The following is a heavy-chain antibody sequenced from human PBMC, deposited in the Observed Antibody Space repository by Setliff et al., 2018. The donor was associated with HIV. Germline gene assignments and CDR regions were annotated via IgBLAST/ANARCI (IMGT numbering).Heavy chain of an antibody. Sequence: SESLSLTCAVYGESFSGYYWSWIRQPPGEGLEWIGEINHSGSTNYNPSLKSRVTISVDTSKNQFSLKLTSVTAADTAVYYCARDPKHSSSGDLEYWSQGTLVTVSS. D-gene: IGHD3-22*01. CDR3: ARDPKHSSSGDLEY. CDR1: GESFSGYY. J-gene: IGHJ4*02. CDR2: INHSGST. V-gene: IGHV4-34*01.